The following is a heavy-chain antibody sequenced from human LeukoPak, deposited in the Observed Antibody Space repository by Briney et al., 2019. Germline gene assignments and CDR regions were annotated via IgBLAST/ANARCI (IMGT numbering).Heavy chain of an antibody. Sequence: GGSLRLSCVASGFTFSSYVMHWVRQAPGKGLEWVAVIWFDGSNYYYADFVKGRFTISRDSSKNTLYLQMNSLRAEDTAVYYCATASPRTYYFDYWGQGTLVTVSS. CDR3: ATASPRTYYFDY. J-gene: IGHJ4*02. V-gene: IGHV3-33*01. CDR2: IWFDGSNY. D-gene: IGHD1-14*01. CDR1: GFTFSSYV.